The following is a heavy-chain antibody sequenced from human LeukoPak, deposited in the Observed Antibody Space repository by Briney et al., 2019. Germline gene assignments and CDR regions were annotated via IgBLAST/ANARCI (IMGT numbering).Heavy chain of an antibody. CDR3: ARGGQQQLVLPNWFDP. D-gene: IGHD6-13*01. CDR2: IIPIFGTA. V-gene: IGHV1-69*13. Sequence: SVKVSCKASGGTFSSYAISWVRQAPGQGLEWMGGIIPIFGTANYAQKFQGRVTITADESTSTAYMELGSLRSEDTAVYYCARGGQQQLVLPNWFDPWGQGTLVTVSS. J-gene: IGHJ5*02. CDR1: GGTFSSYA.